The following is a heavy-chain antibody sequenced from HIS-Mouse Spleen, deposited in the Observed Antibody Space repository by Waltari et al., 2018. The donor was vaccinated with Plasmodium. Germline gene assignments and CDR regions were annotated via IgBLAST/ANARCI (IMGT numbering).Heavy chain of an antibody. V-gene: IGHV4-34*01. D-gene: IGHD7-27*01. CDR1: GGSFSSYY. J-gene: IGHJ3*02. CDR3: ARGQLGIDAFDI. Sequence: QVQLQQWGAGLLKPSETLSLTCAVYGGSFSSYYWSWIRQPPGKGLEWIGEINHSGSTNYNPSLKSRVTISVDTSKNQFSLKLSSVTAADTAVYYCARGQLGIDAFDIWGQGTMVTVSS. CDR2: INHSGST.